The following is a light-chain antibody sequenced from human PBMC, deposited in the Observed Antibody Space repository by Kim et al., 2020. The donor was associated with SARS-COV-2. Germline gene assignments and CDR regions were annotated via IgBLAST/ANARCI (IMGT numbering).Light chain of an antibody. CDR1: SGSIASNY. CDR3: QSYDSSNHGV. CDR2: EDN. Sequence: KTVTISCTRSSGSIASNYVQWYQQRPGSSPTTVIYEDNHRPSGVPDRFSGSIDSSSNSASLTICGMKTEDEADYYCQSYDSSNHGVFGGGTKLTVL. V-gene: IGLV6-57*01. J-gene: IGLJ3*02.